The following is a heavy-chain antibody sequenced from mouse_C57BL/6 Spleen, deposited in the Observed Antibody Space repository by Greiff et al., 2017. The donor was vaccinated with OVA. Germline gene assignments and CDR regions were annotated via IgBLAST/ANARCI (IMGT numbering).Heavy chain of an antibody. D-gene: IGHD2-2*01. J-gene: IGHJ2*01. Sequence: EVKLVESGGGLVKPGGSLTLSCAASGFTFSSYAMSWVRQTPGKRLEWVATISDGGSYTYYPANVKGRFTSSSNNAKNNLYLQMSHLKSEDTAMYYCAREDYGYDGYFDYWGQGTTLTVSS. CDR1: GFTFSSYA. V-gene: IGHV5-4*01. CDR3: AREDYGYDGYFDY. CDR2: ISDGGSYT.